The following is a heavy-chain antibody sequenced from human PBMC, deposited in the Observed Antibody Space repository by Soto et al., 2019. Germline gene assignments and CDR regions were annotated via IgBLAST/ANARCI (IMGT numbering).Heavy chain of an antibody. J-gene: IGHJ6*03. CDR1: GFTVSSNY. Sequence: QPGGSLRLSCAASGFTVSSNYMSWVRQAPGKGLEWVSVIYSGGSTYYADSVKGRFTISRDNSKNTLYLQMNSLRAEDTAVYYCAREIYSSSSLFNYYYYYMDVWGKGTTVTVSS. V-gene: IGHV3-66*01. D-gene: IGHD6-6*01. CDR3: AREIYSSSSLFNYYYYYMDV. CDR2: IYSGGST.